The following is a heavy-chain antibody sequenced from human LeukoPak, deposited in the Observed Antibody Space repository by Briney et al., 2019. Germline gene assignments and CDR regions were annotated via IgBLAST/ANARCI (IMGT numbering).Heavy chain of an antibody. CDR1: GFTFSSYA. CDR2: ISGSGGST. CDR3: AKGVYSGSYRLSFSH. V-gene: IGHV3-23*01. Sequence: GGSLRLSCAASGFTFSSYAMSWVRQAPGKGLEWVSAISGSGGSTYYADSVKGRVTISRDNSKNTLYLQMNSLRAEDTAVYYCAKGVYSGSYRLSFSHWGQGTLVTVSS. J-gene: IGHJ4*02. D-gene: IGHD1-26*01.